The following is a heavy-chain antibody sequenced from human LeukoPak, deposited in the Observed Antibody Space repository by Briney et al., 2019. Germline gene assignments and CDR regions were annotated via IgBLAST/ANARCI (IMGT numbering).Heavy chain of an antibody. J-gene: IGHJ6*02. CDR1: GFPFDDYA. V-gene: IGHV3-43D*03. Sequence: PGGSLRLSCAASGFPFDDYAMHWVGQARGKGLEWVSLISWDGGSTYYADSVKGRFTISRDNSKNSLYLQMNSLRAEDTASYYCAKDIVPYYYGSKGMDVWGQGTTVTVSS. CDR3: AKDIVPYYYGSKGMDV. D-gene: IGHD3-10*01. CDR2: ISWDGGST.